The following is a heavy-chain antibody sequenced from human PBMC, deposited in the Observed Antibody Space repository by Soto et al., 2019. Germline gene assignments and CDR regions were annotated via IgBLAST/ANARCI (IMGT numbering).Heavy chain of an antibody. D-gene: IGHD6-13*01. V-gene: IGHV3-23*01. Sequence: GGSLRLSCAASGFTFSSYAMSWVRQAPGKGLEWVSAISGSGGSTYYADSVKGRFTISRDNSKNTLYLQMNSLRAEDTAVYYCAKGPSGSWEAAGITAEYFQHWGQGT. CDR2: ISGSGGST. J-gene: IGHJ1*01. CDR1: GFTFSSYA. CDR3: AKGPSGSWEAAGITAEYFQH.